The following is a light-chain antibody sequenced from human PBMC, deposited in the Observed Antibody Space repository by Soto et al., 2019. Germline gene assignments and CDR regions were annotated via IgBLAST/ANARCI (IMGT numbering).Light chain of an antibody. V-gene: IGLV2-23*01. CDR3: CSYAGSSSFVV. J-gene: IGLJ2*01. Sequence: ALTQPASVSGSPGQSITISCTGTSSDVGSYNLVSWYQQHPGKAPKLMIYEGSKRPSGVSNRFSGSKSGNTASLTISGLQAEDEADYYCCSYAGSSSFVVFGGGTKLTVL. CDR1: SSDVGSYNL. CDR2: EGS.